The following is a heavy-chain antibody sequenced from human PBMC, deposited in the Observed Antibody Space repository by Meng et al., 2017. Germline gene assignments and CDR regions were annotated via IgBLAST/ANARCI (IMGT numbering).Heavy chain of an antibody. V-gene: IGHV1-18*01. CDR2: ISAYNGNT. CDR1: GYRFTSNG. Sequence: QVQRVPAGAEVKKPGSWGKVPAKASGYRFTSNGISWVRQAPGQGLEWMGWISAYNGNTNYAQKLQGRVTMTTDTSTSTAYMELRSLRSDDTAVYYCVLWFGELSFDYWGQGTLVTVSS. CDR3: VLWFGELSFDY. J-gene: IGHJ4*02. D-gene: IGHD3-10*01.